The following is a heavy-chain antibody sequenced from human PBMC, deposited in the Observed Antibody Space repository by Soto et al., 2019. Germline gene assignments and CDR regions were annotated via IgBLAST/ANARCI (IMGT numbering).Heavy chain of an antibody. J-gene: IGHJ6*02. CDR1: GFTFSTFA. CDR3: AKCIVGAQTGPRYDGLDG. Sequence: EVQLLESGGGLVQPGGSLRLSCAASGFTFSTFALSWVRQAPGEGLEWVSGISHSGDSTYYADAVKGRCTIFRDNSGNTPYLQMNSRRAEDAAVYYCAKCIVGAQTGPRYDGLDGWGQGTTVTVSS. CDR2: ISHSGDST. D-gene: IGHD1-26*01. V-gene: IGHV3-23*01.